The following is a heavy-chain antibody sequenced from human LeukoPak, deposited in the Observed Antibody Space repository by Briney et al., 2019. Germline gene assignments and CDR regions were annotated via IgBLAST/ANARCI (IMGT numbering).Heavy chain of an antibody. CDR2: IKTDGSSP. V-gene: IGHV3-74*01. D-gene: IGHD3-3*02. J-gene: IGHJ4*02. CDR1: TLTLSTYL. CDR3: VRDLAFKLDY. Sequence: RRSRTLSCALSTLTLSTYLIQWDRPAAGKGLVWVSRIKTDGSSPNYADSVTGRFTISRDNAKNTPFLQMNSLRAEHTAVSYCVRDLAFKLDYWGQRILVTVSS.